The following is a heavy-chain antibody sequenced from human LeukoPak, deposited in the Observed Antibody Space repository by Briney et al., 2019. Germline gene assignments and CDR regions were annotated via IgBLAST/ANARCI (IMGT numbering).Heavy chain of an antibody. V-gene: IGHV3-23*01. J-gene: IGHJ4*02. CDR2: ISGSGGST. CDR1: GFTFSSYA. D-gene: IGHD2-8*01. Sequence: GGSLRLSCAASGFTFSSYAMSWVRQAPGKGLEWVSAISGSGGSTYYADSVKGRFTISRDNSKNTLYLQMNSLRAEDTAVYYCAKDSGNCTNGVCYSFDYWGQGTLVTVSS. CDR3: AKDSGNCTNGVCYSFDY.